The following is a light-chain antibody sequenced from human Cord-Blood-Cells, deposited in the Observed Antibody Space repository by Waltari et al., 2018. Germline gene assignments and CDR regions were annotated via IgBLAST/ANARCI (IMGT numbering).Light chain of an antibody. CDR2: DVS. CDR1: SSDVGGYNY. Sequence: SLSVTPGQSITISCTGTSSDVGGYNYVSWYQQHPGKAPKLMIYDVSKRPSGVSTRFSGSKSGNTASLTISGLQAEDEADYYCSSYTSSSTWVFGGGTKLTVL. CDR3: SSYTSSSTWV. V-gene: IGLV2-14*04. J-gene: IGLJ3*02.